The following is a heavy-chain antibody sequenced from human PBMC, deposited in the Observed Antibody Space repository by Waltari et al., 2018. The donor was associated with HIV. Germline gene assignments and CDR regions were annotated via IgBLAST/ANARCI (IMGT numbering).Heavy chain of an antibody. J-gene: IGHJ4*02. CDR2: IYSGGST. D-gene: IGHD1-26*01. Sequence: EVQLVESGGGLIQPGGSLRLSCAASGFTVSSNYMIWVRQAPGKGQEWVSVIYSGGSTYYADSVKGRFTISRDNSKNTLYLQMNSLRAEDTAVYYCAREAPGNYFDYWGQGTLVTVSS. CDR3: AREAPGNYFDY. V-gene: IGHV3-53*01. CDR1: GFTVSSNY.